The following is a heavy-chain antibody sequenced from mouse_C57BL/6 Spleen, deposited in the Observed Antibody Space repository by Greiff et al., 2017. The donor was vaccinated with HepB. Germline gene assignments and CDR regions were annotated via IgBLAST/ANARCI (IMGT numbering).Heavy chain of an antibody. D-gene: IGHD2-4*01. CDR2: INPNNGGT. CDR3: AREGITKAMDY. J-gene: IGHJ4*01. Sequence: VQLQQSGPELVKPGASVKISCKASGYTFTDYYMNWVKQSHGKSLEWIGDINPNNGGTSYNQKFKGKATLTVDKSSSTAYMELRSLTSEDSAVYYCAREGITKAMDYWGQGTSVTVSS. V-gene: IGHV1-26*01. CDR1: GYTFTDYY.